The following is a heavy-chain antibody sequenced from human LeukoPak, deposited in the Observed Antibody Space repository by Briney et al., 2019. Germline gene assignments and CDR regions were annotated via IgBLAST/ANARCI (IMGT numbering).Heavy chain of an antibody. Sequence: GGSLRLSCAASGFAFRTYWMSWVRQAPGKGLEWVANIKQDGSEKYYVDSVKGRFTISRDNAKNSLYLQMNSLRAEDTALYYCARAQTYGDYRLLLDYWGQGTLVTVSS. V-gene: IGHV3-7*03. D-gene: IGHD4-17*01. CDR3: ARAQTYGDYRLLLDY. CDR1: GFAFRTYW. CDR2: IKQDGSEK. J-gene: IGHJ4*02.